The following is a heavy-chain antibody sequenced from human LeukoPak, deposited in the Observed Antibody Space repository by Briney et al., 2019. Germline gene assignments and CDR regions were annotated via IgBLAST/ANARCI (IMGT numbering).Heavy chain of an antibody. CDR2: IYYSGST. D-gene: IGHD2-8*01. CDR1: GGSISSSSYY. J-gene: IGHJ4*02. Sequence: SETLSLTCTVSGGSISSSSYYWGWIRQPPGKGLEWIGSIYYSGSTYYNPSLKSRVTISVDTSKNQFPLKLSSVTAADTAVYYCARQGMLAFDYWGQGTLVTVSS. V-gene: IGHV4-39*01. CDR3: ARQGMLAFDY.